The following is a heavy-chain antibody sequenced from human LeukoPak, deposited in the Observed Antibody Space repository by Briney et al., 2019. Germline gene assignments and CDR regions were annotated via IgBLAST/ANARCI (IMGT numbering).Heavy chain of an antibody. CDR1: GYTFTGYY. J-gene: IGHJ2*01. CDR2: INPNSGGT. D-gene: IGHD6-13*01. Sequence: ASVKVSCKASGYTFTGYYMHWVRQAPGQGLEWMGWINPNSGGTNYAQKFQGRVTMTRDTSISTAYMELSRLRSDDTAVYYCARENYHSSSWSYWYFDLWGRGTLVTVSS. CDR3: ARENYHSSSWSYWYFDL. V-gene: IGHV1-2*02.